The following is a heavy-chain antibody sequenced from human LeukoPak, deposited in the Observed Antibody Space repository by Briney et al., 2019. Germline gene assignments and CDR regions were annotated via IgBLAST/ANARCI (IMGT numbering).Heavy chain of an antibody. D-gene: IGHD4-17*01. CDR1: GDSISGYY. J-gene: IGHJ4*02. V-gene: IGHV4-59*01. CDR2: IHYTGST. Sequence: SETLSLTCTVSGDSISGYYWNWIRQPPGKGLEWIAYIHYTGSTKYNPSLKSRVTISVKTSKNQFSLTLSSVTAADTAVYYCAGTTVVTPVYYFDYWGQGTLVTVSS. CDR3: AGTTVVTPVYYFDY.